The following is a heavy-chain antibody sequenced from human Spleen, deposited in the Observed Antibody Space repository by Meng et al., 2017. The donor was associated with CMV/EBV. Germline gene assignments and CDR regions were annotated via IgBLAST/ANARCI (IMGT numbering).Heavy chain of an antibody. CDR1: GGSISSGDYY. CDR2: IYYSGST. D-gene: IGHD2-2*02. J-gene: IGHJ4*02. Sequence: QVPLQESGPGLVKPSQTPSLTCTASGGSISSGDYYWSWIRQPPGKGLEWIGYIYYSGSTYYNPSLKSRVTISVDTSKNQFSLKLSSVTAADTAVYYCARIKHCSSTSCYTFDYWGQGTLVTVSS. CDR3: ARIKHCSSTSCYTFDY. V-gene: IGHV4-30-4*08.